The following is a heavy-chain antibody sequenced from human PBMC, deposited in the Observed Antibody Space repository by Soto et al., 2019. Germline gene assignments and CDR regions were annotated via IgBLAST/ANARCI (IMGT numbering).Heavy chain of an antibody. V-gene: IGHV4-39*07. J-gene: IGHJ4*02. CDR3: ARARAANLFDY. CDR1: GGSISSSSYY. Sequence: SETLSLTCTVSGGSISSSSYYWGWIRQPPGKGLEWIGSIYHSGSTNYNPSLKSRVTISVDKSKNQFSLKLSSVTAADTAVYYCARARAANLFDYWGQGTLVTVSS. CDR2: IYHSGST. D-gene: IGHD6-25*01.